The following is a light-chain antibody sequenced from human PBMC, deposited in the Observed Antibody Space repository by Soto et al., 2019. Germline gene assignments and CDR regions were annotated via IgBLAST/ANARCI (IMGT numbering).Light chain of an antibody. CDR2: AAS. J-gene: IGKJ5*01. CDR1: RSIGNN. CDR3: QQSFSPHIA. V-gene: IGKV1-39*01. Sequence: EIQVTQSLTSLSASVGERITITCRASRSIGNNLNWYQQRPGKAPQLLIYAASSLQSGVPSRFSGSSSGTDFTLTINGLQPEDFATYYCQQSFSPHIAFGQGTRL.